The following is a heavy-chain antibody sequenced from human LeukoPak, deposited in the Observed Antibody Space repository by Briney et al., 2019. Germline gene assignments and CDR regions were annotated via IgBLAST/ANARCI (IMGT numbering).Heavy chain of an antibody. V-gene: IGHV4-39*07. CDR1: GGSISSSSYY. CDR3: ASYYYGSGSHIDY. J-gene: IGHJ4*02. D-gene: IGHD3-10*01. Sequence: PSETLSLTCTVSGGSISSSSYYWGCIRQPPGKGLEWIGSIYYSGSTYYNPSLKSRVTISVDTSKNQFSLKLSSVTAADTAVYYCASYYYGSGSHIDYWGQGALVTVSS. CDR2: IYYSGST.